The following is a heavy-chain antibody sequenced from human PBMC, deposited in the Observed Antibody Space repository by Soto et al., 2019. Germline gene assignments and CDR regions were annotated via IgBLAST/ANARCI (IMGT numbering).Heavy chain of an antibody. CDR2: MSSSSSYI. CDR3: ARDRNTAMVGALYYYYYGMHV. Sequence: LRLSCAASGFTFSSYSMNWVRQAPGKGLEWVSSMSSSSSYIYYADSVKGRFTISRDNAKNSLYLQMNSLRAEDTAVYYCARDRNTAMVGALYYYYYGMHVWGQGTTVTVSS. V-gene: IGHV3-21*01. CDR1: GFTFSSYS. D-gene: IGHD5-18*01. J-gene: IGHJ6*02.